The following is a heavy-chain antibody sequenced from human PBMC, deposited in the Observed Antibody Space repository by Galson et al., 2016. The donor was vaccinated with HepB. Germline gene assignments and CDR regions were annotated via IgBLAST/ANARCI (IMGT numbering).Heavy chain of an antibody. CDR1: GFSLSTYA. CDR3: ARGIEARGAFDI. Sequence: SLRLSCAASGFSLSTYAMHWVRQAPGKGLEWVALIWFDGRNIYYGDSVKGRFTISRDNSKNTLYLQMNSLRAEDTAMYYCARGIEARGAFDIWGQGTMVTVSS. V-gene: IGHV3-33*01. CDR2: IWFDGRNI. J-gene: IGHJ3*02. D-gene: IGHD2-15*01.